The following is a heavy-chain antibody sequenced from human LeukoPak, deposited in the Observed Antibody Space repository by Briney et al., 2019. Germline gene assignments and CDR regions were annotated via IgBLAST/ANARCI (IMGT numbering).Heavy chain of an antibody. J-gene: IGHJ6*03. CDR2: IIPIFGTA. CDR3: ARGVYCSSTSCYPLYYMDV. CDR1: GFTFSSYA. Sequence: GGSLRLSCAASGFTFSSYAISWVRQAPGQGLEWMGGIIPIFGTANYAQKFQGRVTTTTDESTSTAYMELSSLRSEDTAVYYCARGVYCSSTSCYPLYYMDVWGKGTTVTVSS. V-gene: IGHV1-69*05. D-gene: IGHD2-2*01.